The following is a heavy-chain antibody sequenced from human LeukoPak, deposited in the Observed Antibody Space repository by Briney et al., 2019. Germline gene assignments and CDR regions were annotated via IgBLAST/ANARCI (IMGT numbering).Heavy chain of an antibody. Sequence: GGSLRLSCAASGFTFSSYSMNWVRQAPGKGLEWVSSISSSSSYIYYADSVKGRFTISRDNAKNSLYLQMTSLRAEDTAVYYCASLTDIEAGAVRYWGQGTLVTVSS. CDR3: ASLTDIEAGAVRY. V-gene: IGHV3-21*01. J-gene: IGHJ4*02. CDR2: ISSSSSYI. D-gene: IGHD1-26*01. CDR1: GFTFSSYS.